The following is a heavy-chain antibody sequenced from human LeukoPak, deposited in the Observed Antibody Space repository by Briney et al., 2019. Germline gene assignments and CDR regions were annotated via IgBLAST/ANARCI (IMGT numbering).Heavy chain of an antibody. D-gene: IGHD3-3*01. CDR2: IYYSGST. CDR1: GGSVSSGSYY. CDR3: ARGGPYYDFWSGYPYYFDY. Sequence: SETLSLTCTVSGGSVSSGSYYWSWIRQPPGKGLEWIGYIYYSGSTNYNPSLKSRVTISVDTSKNQFSLKLSSVTAADTAVYYCARGGPYYDFWSGYPYYFDYWGQGTLVTVSS. V-gene: IGHV4-61*01. J-gene: IGHJ4*02.